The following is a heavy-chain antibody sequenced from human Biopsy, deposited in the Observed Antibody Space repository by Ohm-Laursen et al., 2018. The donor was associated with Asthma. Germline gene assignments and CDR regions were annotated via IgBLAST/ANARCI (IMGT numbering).Heavy chain of an antibody. CDR2: INAGNGNT. J-gene: IGHJ3*02. V-gene: IGHV1-3*01. CDR1: GYTFISYA. Sequence: SVNVSCTASGYTFISYAIHWVRQAPGQRLEWTGWINAGNGNTKYSQKFQGRVTITRDTSASTAYMELSSLRSEDTAVYYCARTYYDFLTGQVNDAFDIWGQGTMVTVSS. D-gene: IGHD3-9*01. CDR3: ARTYYDFLTGQVNDAFDI.